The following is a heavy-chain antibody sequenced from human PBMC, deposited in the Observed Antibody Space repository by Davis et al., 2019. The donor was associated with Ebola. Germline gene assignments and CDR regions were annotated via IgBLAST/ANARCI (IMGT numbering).Heavy chain of an antibody. D-gene: IGHD6-19*01. J-gene: IGHJ6*02. CDR2: IFQNGNT. Sequence: PSETLSLTCTVSGGSISGGGYYWTWIRQIPGKGLEWIGYIFQNGNTNYNPSLKSRVTTSVDTSKNQFSLKLSSVTAADTAVYYCARRVAVAASLYYYGMDVWGQGTTVTVSS. CDR3: ARRVAVAASLYYYGMDV. V-gene: IGHV4-39*01. CDR1: GGSISGGGYY.